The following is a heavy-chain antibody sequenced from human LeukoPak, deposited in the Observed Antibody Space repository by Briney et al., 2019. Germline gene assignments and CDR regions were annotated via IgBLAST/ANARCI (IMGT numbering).Heavy chain of an antibody. CDR1: GYSISSGYY. CDR3: ASDLTGDIDY. D-gene: IGHD7-27*01. CDR2: IYHSGST. Sequence: SETLSLTCTVPGYSISSGYYWGWIRQPPGKGLEWIGSIYHSGSTYYNPSLKSRVTISVDTSKNQFSLKLSSVTAADTAVYYCASDLTGDIDYWGQGTLVTVSS. V-gene: IGHV4-38-2*02. J-gene: IGHJ4*02.